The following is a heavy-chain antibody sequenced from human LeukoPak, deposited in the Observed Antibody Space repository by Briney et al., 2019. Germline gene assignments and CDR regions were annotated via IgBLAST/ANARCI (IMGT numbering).Heavy chain of an antibody. D-gene: IGHD1-26*01. CDR1: GFTFSSYG. CDR2: ISSSSSYI. CDR3: AKDAELLSSLYYYYGMDV. V-gene: IGHV3-21*04. Sequence: KPGGSLRLSCAASGFTFSSYGMHWVRQAPGKGLEWVSSISSSSSYIYYADSVKGRFTISRDNAKNSLYLQMNSLRTEDTALYYCAKDAELLSSLYYYYGMDVWGQGTTVTVSS. J-gene: IGHJ6*02.